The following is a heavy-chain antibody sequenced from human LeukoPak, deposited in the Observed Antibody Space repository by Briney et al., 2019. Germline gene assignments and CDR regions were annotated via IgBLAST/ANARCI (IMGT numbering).Heavy chain of an antibody. J-gene: IGHJ4*02. CDR2: IRSKANSYAT. CDR3: ARADGSGWYYFDY. D-gene: IGHD6-19*01. Sequence: GGSLRLSCAASGFTFSGSAMHWVRQASGKGLEWVGRIRSKANSYATAYAASVKGRFTISRDDSKNTAYLQMNSLKTEDTAVYYCARADGSGWYYFDYWGQGTLVTVSS. V-gene: IGHV3-73*01. CDR1: GFTFSGSA.